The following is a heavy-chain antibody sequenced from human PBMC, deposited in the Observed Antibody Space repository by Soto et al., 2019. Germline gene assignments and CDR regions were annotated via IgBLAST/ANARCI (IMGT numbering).Heavy chain of an antibody. CDR1: GFTFSSYA. CDR3: AKSFRSRLLWFGELSTVDY. CDR2: ISDRGDRT. D-gene: IGHD3-10*01. Sequence: EVQVLESGGGLVQPGGSLRLSCAASGFTFSSYAMNWVRQAPGKGLEWVSAISDRGDRTYFTDSVKGRFTISRDNSKNTLYLQMNSLRAEDTAVYYCAKSFRSRLLWFGELSTVDYWGQGTLVIVSS. V-gene: IGHV3-23*01. J-gene: IGHJ4*02.